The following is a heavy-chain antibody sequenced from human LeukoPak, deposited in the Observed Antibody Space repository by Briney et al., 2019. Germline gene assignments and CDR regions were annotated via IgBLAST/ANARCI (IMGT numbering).Heavy chain of an antibody. Sequence: PGRSLRLSCAASGFTFSNYGMHWVRQAPGKGREWGAVIWYDGGNKYYADSVKGRFTISRDNSKNTLYLQMNSLRAEDTAVYYCARDITIFGVAYDYWGQGTLVTVSS. D-gene: IGHD3-3*01. J-gene: IGHJ4*02. CDR1: GFTFSNYG. V-gene: IGHV3-33*01. CDR2: IWYDGGNK. CDR3: ARDITIFGVAYDY.